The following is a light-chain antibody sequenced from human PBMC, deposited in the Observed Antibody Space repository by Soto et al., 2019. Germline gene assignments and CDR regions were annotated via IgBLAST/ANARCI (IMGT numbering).Light chain of an antibody. Sequence: EIVLTQSPGTLSLSPGERATLSCRASQSVSSSYFAWYQQKPGQAPRLLIYGASSMATGIPDRFSGSGSGTDFAFTISRLEPEDFAVYSCQQYGSSTTFGGGTKVEIK. CDR1: QSVSSSY. CDR3: QQYGSSTT. CDR2: GAS. J-gene: IGKJ4*01. V-gene: IGKV3-20*01.